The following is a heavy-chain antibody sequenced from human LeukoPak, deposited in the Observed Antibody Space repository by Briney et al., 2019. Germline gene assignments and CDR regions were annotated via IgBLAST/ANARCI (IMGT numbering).Heavy chain of an antibody. Sequence: PRRSLRLSCEASGFTFSSYGMHWVRQAPGKGLEWVAVISYDGSNKYYADSVKGRFTISRDNSKNTLYLQMNSLRAEDTAVYYCAKGDSGLLWFGESALIDYWGQGTLVTVSS. CDR2: ISYDGSNK. V-gene: IGHV3-30*18. CDR1: GFTFSSYG. J-gene: IGHJ4*02. D-gene: IGHD3-10*01. CDR3: AKGDSGLLWFGESALIDY.